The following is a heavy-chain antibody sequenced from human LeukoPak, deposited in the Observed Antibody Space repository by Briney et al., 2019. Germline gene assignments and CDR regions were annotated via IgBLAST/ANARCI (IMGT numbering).Heavy chain of an antibody. CDR1: GFTFSSYA. D-gene: IGHD3-10*01. J-gene: IGHJ4*02. V-gene: IGHV3-23*01. CDR3: AKEVSGSGSYYGGNDY. Sequence: GGSLRLSCAASGFTFSSYAMRWVRQAPGKGLEWLSAITGTGGVTYYADSVKARFTISRDSSKTTLYLQMNSLRAEDTAVYYCAKEVSGSGSYYGGNDYWGQGTLVIVSS. CDR2: ITGTGGVT.